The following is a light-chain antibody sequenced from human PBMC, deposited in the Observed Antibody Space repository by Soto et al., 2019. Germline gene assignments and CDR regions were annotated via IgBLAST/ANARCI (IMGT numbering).Light chain of an antibody. V-gene: IGKV1-8*01. Sequence: AIRMTQSPSSLSASTGDRVTITCRASQGISSYLAWYQQQQGKAPKLLIYAASTLQSWVPSRFSGSGFETDFTPTISCRQCEDFATYYGHQYYSYPITFGQGTRLEI. CDR2: AAS. CDR1: QGISSY. J-gene: IGKJ5*01. CDR3: HQYYSYPIT.